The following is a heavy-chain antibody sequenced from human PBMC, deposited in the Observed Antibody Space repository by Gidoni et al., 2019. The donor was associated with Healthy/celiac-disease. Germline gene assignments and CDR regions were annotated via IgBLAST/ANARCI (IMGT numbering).Heavy chain of an antibody. D-gene: IGHD6-19*01. V-gene: IGHV3-23*01. CDR1: GFTFSSYA. J-gene: IGHJ4*02. Sequence: EVQLLESGGGLVQHGGSLRLSCAASGFTFSSYAMSWVRQAPGKGLEWVSAISGSGGSTYYADSVKGRFTISRDNSKNALYLQMNSLRAEDTAVYYCAKGDSSGWYYFDYWGQGTLVTVSS. CDR3: AKGDSSGWYYFDY. CDR2: ISGSGGST.